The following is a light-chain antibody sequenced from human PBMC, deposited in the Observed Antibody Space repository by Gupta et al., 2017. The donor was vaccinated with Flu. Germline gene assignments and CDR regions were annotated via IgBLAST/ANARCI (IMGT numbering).Light chain of an antibody. J-gene: IGLJ2*01. CDR1: SSAVGGYDL. V-gene: IGLV2-23*02. CDR2: DVT. CDR3: CSYAGATIHVV. Sequence: QSAFTQPTSGSGAPGQQITIYCLGSSSAVGGYDLVSWYQQHPGKAPKLMIYDVTKRPSGVSDRFSGSKSGNTASLTLSGLQAEDEADYYCCSYAGATIHVVFGGGTKLTVL.